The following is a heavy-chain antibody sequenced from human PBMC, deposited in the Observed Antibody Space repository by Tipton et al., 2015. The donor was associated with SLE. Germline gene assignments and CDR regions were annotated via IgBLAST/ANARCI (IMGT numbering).Heavy chain of an antibody. CDR3: ARDRVVGVEGGGYYLDY. Sequence: GSLRLSCAASGFTFSSHAVSWVRQAPGKGLQWVSVTYRGGTTYYPDSVRGRFTVSRDDSKNTLYLQMDSLTAEDTAVYYCARDRVVGVEGGGYYLDYWGQGTLVTVSS. J-gene: IGHJ4*02. D-gene: IGHD1-26*01. CDR1: GFTFSSHA. V-gene: IGHV3-23*03. CDR2: TYRGGTT.